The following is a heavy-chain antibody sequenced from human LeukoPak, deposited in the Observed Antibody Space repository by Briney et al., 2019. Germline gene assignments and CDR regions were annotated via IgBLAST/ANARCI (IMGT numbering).Heavy chain of an antibody. CDR1: GYSISSDYY. CDR2: IYHSGST. Sequence: PSETLSLTCTVSGYSISSDYYWGWIRQPPGKGLEWIGSIYHSGSTYYNPSLKGRVTISISTSKNQFSLKLSSVTAADTAVYYCARDLGSSSWKPWYAFDIWGQGTMITVSS. V-gene: IGHV4-38-2*02. J-gene: IGHJ3*02. CDR3: ARDLGSSSWKPWYAFDI. D-gene: IGHD6-13*01.